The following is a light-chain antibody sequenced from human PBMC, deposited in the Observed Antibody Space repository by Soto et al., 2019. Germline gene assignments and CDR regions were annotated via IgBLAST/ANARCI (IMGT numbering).Light chain of an antibody. Sequence: QSALTQPASVSGSPGQSITISCTGTSSDVGDYNFVSWYQQHPGKAPKLMIYEVTTRTSGVSNRFSGSKSGNTASLNISGLQAEDEAHYYCSSYTGSSTLGVFGSGTKVTVL. CDR1: SSDVGDYNF. J-gene: IGLJ1*01. CDR3: SSYTGSSTLGV. CDR2: EVT. V-gene: IGLV2-14*01.